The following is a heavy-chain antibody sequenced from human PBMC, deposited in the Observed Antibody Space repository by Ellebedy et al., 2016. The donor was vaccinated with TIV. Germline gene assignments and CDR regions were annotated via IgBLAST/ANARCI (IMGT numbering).Heavy chain of an antibody. D-gene: IGHD2-15*01. CDR2: LSSDGDTI. V-gene: IGHV3-11*04. Sequence: GESLKISCAASGFTFSDYYMSWIRQAPGKGLEWISYLSSDGDTIYYTDSVKGRFSLSRDNAKNTLYLQLNSLRADDTAVYYCATLTLAGPDRWGQGTLVTVSS. J-gene: IGHJ5*02. CDR3: ATLTLAGPDR. CDR1: GFTFSDYY.